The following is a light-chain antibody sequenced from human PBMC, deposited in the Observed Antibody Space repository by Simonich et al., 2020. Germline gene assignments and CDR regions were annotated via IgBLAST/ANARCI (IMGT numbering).Light chain of an antibody. J-gene: IGLJ2*01. CDR1: ALPKKY. CDR2: KDS. Sequence: SYELTQPPSVSVSLGQMARITCSGEALPKKYAYWYQPKPGQAPELVIYKDSERPSGIPERFSGSSSGTTVTLTSSGVQAEDEADYYCQSADSSGTYVVFGGGTKLTVL. CDR3: QSADSSGTYVV. V-gene: IGLV3-25*03.